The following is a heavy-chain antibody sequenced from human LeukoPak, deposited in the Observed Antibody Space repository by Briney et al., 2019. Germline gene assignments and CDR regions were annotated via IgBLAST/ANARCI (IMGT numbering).Heavy chain of an antibody. Sequence: GGSLRLSCAASGFTFSRYALHWVRQAPGKGLEWVAAISYDGSNKYYADSVKGRFTISRDNSKNTLYLQMNSLRAEDTAVYYCSRGILDMAAFDYWGQGTLVTVSS. D-gene: IGHD2-15*01. CDR2: ISYDGSNK. J-gene: IGHJ4*02. CDR1: GFTFSRYA. CDR3: SRGILDMAAFDY. V-gene: IGHV3-30-3*01.